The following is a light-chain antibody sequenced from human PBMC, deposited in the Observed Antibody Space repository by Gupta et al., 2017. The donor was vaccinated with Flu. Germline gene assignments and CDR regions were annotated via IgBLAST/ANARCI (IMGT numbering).Light chain of an antibody. CDR2: DAS. V-gene: IGKV1-33*01. J-gene: IGKJ2*01. CDR1: QDIGKY. CDR3: LQDDHLPYI. Sequence: PPSLSASVRDRVSITCQSSQDIGKYLNWYLQKSGESPKLLIYDASNLKTGVPSRFSGSGSGTDFTLTVSSLQPEDIASYYCLQDDHLPYIFGQGTKVEI.